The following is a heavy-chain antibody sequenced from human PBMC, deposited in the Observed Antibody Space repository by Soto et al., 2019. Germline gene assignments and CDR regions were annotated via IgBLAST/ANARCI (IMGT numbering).Heavy chain of an antibody. CDR2: ISYDGSNK. D-gene: IGHD3-22*01. V-gene: IGHV3-30-3*01. CDR1: GFTFSSYA. CDR3: ASASMIVVVITLGGFDY. J-gene: IGHJ4*02. Sequence: QVQLVESGGGVVQPGRSLRLSCAASGFTFSSYAMHWVRQAPGKGLEWVAVISYDGSNKYYADSVKGRFTISRDNSKNTLYLQMNSLRAEDTAVYYCASASMIVVVITLGGFDYWGQGTLVTVSS.